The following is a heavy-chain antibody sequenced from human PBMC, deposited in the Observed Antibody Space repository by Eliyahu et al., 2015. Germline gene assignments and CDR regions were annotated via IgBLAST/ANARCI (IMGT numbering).Heavy chain of an antibody. D-gene: IGHD1-7*01. Sequence: VQPGGSLRLSCAASGFTFSSYEMNWVRQAPGKGLXWVSYISXXXSTIYYAXXVKGRFTXSRDNAKNSLYLQMNSLXAEDTAVYYCASKGNWNYVGPYYWYFDLWGRGTLVTVSS. CDR1: GFTFSSYE. J-gene: IGHJ2*01. V-gene: IGHV3-48*03. CDR3: ASKGNWNYVGPYYWYFDL. CDR2: ISXXXSTI.